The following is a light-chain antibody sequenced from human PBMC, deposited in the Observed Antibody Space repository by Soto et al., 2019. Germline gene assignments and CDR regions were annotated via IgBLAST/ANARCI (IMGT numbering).Light chain of an antibody. Sequence: SVLTQSPGALSLSPGERATLSCRASQSVSSSYSAWYQQKPGQAPRLLIYGASSRATGIPDRFSGSGSGTEFTLTISSLQSEDFAVYYCQQYNNWPLITFGQGTRLEIK. CDR2: GAS. CDR1: QSVSSSY. J-gene: IGKJ5*01. V-gene: IGKV3-20*01. CDR3: QQYNNWPLIT.